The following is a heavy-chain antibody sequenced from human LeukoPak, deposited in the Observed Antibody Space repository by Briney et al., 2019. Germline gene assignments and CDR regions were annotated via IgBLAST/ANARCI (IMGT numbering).Heavy chain of an antibody. CDR2: IYYSGST. J-gene: IGHJ4*02. CDR3: ARRRVVVSAAVFDY. D-gene: IGHD2-2*01. V-gene: IGHV4-39*01. CDR1: GGSISSSSYY. Sequence: SSETLSLTCTVSGGSISSSSYYWGWIRQPPGKGLEWIGSIYYSGSTYYNPSLKSRVTISVDTSKNQFSLKLSSVTAADTAVYYCARRRVVVSAAVFDYWGQGTLVTVSS.